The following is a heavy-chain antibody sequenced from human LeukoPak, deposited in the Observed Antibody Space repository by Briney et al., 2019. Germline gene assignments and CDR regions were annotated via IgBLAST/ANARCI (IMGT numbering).Heavy chain of an antibody. CDR2: ISGTGGST. Sequence: GGTLRLSCAGSGFTFSSSGMTWVRQAPGKGLEWVSGISGTGGSTYYAHSVKGRFTISRDNSKNTLYLQMNSLRAEDTAVYYCARDWITMVRGNSAFFDYWGQGTLVTVSS. CDR1: GFTFSSSG. D-gene: IGHD3-10*01. V-gene: IGHV3-23*01. CDR3: ARDWITMVRGNSAFFDY. J-gene: IGHJ4*02.